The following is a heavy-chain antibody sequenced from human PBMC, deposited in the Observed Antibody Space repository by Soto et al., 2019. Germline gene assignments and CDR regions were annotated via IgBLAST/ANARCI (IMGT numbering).Heavy chain of an antibody. CDR1: GGTFSSYA. CDR3: ASHSLGYCSGGSCYSHLRGPYYYYYYGMDV. D-gene: IGHD2-15*01. Sequence: SVKVSCKASGGTFSSYAISWVRQAPGQGLEWMGGIIPIFGTANYAQKFQGRVTITADESTSTAYMELSSLRSEDTAVYYCASHSLGYCSGGSCYSHLRGPYYYYYYGMDVWGQGTTVTVSS. CDR2: IIPIFGTA. V-gene: IGHV1-69*13. J-gene: IGHJ6*02.